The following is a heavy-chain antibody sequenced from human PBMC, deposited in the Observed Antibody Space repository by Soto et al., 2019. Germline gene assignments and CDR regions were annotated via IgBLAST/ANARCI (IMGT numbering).Heavy chain of an antibody. CDR1: GFTFSSYG. CDR3: AKVGKVRAVVTRGIDY. V-gene: IGHV3-30*18. D-gene: IGHD2-15*01. Sequence: ESGGGVVQPGRSLRLSCAASGFTFSSYGMHWVRQAPGKGLEWVAVISYDGSNKYYADSVKGRFTISRDNSKNTLYLQMNSLRAEDTAVYYCAKVGKVRAVVTRGIDYWGQGTLVTVSS. J-gene: IGHJ4*02. CDR2: ISYDGSNK.